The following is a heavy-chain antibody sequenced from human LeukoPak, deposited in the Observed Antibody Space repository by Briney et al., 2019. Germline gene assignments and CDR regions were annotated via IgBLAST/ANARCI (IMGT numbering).Heavy chain of an antibody. V-gene: IGHV4-39*01. CDR2: IYYSGST. Sequence: SETLSLTCTVSGGSISSSSYYWGWIRQPPGKGLEWIGGIYYSGSTYYNPSLKSRVTISVDTSKNQFSLKLSSVTAAGTAVYYCARPGSAWADAFDIWGQGTTVTVSS. CDR1: GGSISSSSYY. D-gene: IGHD7-27*01. J-gene: IGHJ3*02. CDR3: ARPGSAWADAFDI.